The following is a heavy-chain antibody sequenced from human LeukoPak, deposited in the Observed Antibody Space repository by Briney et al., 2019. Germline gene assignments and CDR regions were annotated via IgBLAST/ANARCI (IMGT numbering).Heavy chain of an antibody. CDR2: INPNSGGT. Sequence: ASVKVSCKASGYTFSGYYIHWVRQAPGQGLECIGWINPNSGGTNYAQKFQGRVTMTRDTSISTAYMELSRLRSDDTAVYYCARGGSGSYFSWLDPWGQGNLVTVSS. V-gene: IGHV1-2*02. J-gene: IGHJ5*02. D-gene: IGHD3-10*01. CDR3: ARGGSGSYFSWLDP. CDR1: GYTFSGYY.